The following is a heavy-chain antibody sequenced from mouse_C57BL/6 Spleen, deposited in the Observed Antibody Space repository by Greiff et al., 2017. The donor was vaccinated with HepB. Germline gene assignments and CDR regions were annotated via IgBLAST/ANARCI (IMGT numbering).Heavy chain of an antibody. CDR2: INPSNGGT. D-gene: IGHD2-1*01. CDR3: ASYGNYYYYAMDY. Sequence: QVQLQQSGTELVKPGASVKLSCKASGYTFTSYWMHWVKQRPGQGLEWIGNINPSNGGTNYNEKFKSKATLTVDKSSSTAYMQLSSLTSEDSAVYYCASYGNYYYYAMDYWGQGTSVTVSS. V-gene: IGHV1-53*01. CDR1: GYTFTSYW. J-gene: IGHJ4*01.